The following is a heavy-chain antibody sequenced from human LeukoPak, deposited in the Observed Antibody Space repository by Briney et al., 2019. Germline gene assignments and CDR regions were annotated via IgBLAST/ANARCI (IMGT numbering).Heavy chain of an antibody. Sequence: GGSLRLSCAASGFPFSSYSMNWVRQAPGKGLEGVSSINSDSSLMFYAESVKGRFTISRDNARNSLYLQMNSLRAEDTAVYYCIRDLFDDYSLDYWGQGALVTVSS. J-gene: IGHJ4*02. V-gene: IGHV3-21*01. CDR1: GFPFSSYS. D-gene: IGHD3-16*01. CDR2: INSDSSLM. CDR3: IRDLFDDYSLDY.